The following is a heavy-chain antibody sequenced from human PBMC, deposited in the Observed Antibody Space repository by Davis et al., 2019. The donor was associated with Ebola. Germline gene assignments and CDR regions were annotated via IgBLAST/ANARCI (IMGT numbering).Heavy chain of an antibody. CDR3: ARPGLAGTTPYAFDI. CDR2: IYPGDSDT. D-gene: IGHD1-7*01. V-gene: IGHV5-51*01. Sequence: PGGSLRLSCKGSGYSFTSYWIGGVRQMPGKGLEWMGIIYPGDSDTRYSPSFQGQVTISADKSISTAYLQWSSLKASDTAMYYCARPGLAGTTPYAFDIWGQGTMVTVSS. J-gene: IGHJ3*02. CDR1: GYSFTSYW.